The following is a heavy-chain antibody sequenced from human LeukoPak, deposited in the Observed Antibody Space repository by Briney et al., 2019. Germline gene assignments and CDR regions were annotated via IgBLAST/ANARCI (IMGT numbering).Heavy chain of an antibody. Sequence: GSLRLSCAASGFTFSNTWMSWVRQAPGKGLEWVGRIKTKNDGETTNYAAPVKGRFTISRADSKNTLYLLMNSLRIEETAVYYCATNPLYWGQGTLVTVSS. CDR1: GFTFSNTW. CDR3: ATNPLY. V-gene: IGHV3-15*01. J-gene: IGHJ4*02. CDR2: IKTKNDGETT.